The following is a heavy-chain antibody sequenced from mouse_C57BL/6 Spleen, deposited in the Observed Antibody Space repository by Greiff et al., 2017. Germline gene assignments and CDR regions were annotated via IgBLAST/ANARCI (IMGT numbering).Heavy chain of an antibody. CDR3: ARRGGIYYGNYNYVAMDY. J-gene: IGHJ4*01. CDR1: GYAFSSSW. CDR2: IYPGDGDT. D-gene: IGHD2-1*01. Sequence: VQLQQSGPELVKPGASVKLSCKASGYAFSSSWMNWVKQRPGQGLEWIGQIYPGDGDTNYNGKFKGKATLTADKSSSTADMQLSSLTSEDSAVYFCARRGGIYYGNYNYVAMDYWGQGTSVTVSS. V-gene: IGHV1-82*01.